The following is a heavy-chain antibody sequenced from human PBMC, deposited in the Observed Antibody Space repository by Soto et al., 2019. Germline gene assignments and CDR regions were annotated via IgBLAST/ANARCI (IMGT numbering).Heavy chain of an antibody. CDR2: IIPIFGTA. J-gene: IGHJ3*02. CDR1: GGTFSSYA. CDR3: ARPYDLYGDGDAFDI. V-gene: IGHV1-69*06. D-gene: IGHD4-17*01. Sequence: GASVKVSCKASGGTFSSYAISWVRQAPGQGLEWMGGIIPIFGTANYAQKFQGRVTITADKSTSTAYMELSSLRSEDTAVYYCARPYDLYGDGDAFDIWGQGTMVTVPS.